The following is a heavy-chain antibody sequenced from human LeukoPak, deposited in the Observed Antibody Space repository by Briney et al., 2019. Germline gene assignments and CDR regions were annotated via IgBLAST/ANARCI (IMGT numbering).Heavy chain of an antibody. CDR1: GFTFSSYS. Sequence: GGSLRLSCAASGFTFSSYSMNWVRQAPGKGLEWVSSISSSSSYIYYADSVKGRFTISRDNAKNSLNLQMNSLRAEDTAVYYCASHANDHDAFDIWGQGPMVTVSS. CDR3: ASHANDHDAFDI. J-gene: IGHJ3*02. CDR2: ISSSSSYI. V-gene: IGHV3-21*01.